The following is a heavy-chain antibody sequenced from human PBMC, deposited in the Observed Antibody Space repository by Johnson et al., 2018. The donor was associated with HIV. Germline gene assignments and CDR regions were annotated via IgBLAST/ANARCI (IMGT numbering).Heavy chain of an antibody. CDR3: AMERMVGFDI. J-gene: IGHJ3*02. CDR1: GFTFISYA. V-gene: IGHV3-30-3*01. D-gene: IGHD3-10*01. CDR2: ISYDGSNK. Sequence: QVPLVESGGGVVQPGRSLRLSCAASGFTFISYAMHWVRQAPGKGLEWVAVISYDGSNKYYADSVKGRFTISRDNSKNTLYGQMNSRRDEETAVYYCAMERMVGFDIWGQGTMVTVSS.